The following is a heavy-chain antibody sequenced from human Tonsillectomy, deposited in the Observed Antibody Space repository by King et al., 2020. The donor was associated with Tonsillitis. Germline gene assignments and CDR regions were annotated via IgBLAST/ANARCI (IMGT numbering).Heavy chain of an antibody. CDR1: GFTFSYYY. J-gene: IGHJ4*02. Sequence: VQLVESGGGLVKPGGSLRLSCAASGFTFSYYYMSWIRQAPGKGLEWVSYISSSSSYTNYADSVKGRFTISRDNAKNSLYLQMNSLRAEDTAVYYCARGVYDILTGQFDYWGQGTLVTVSS. D-gene: IGHD3-9*01. V-gene: IGHV3-11*05. CDR3: ARGVYDILTGQFDY. CDR2: ISSSSSYT.